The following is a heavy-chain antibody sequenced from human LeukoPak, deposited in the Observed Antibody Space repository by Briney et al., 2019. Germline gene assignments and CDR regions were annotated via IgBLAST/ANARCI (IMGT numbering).Heavy chain of an antibody. CDR2: IYYSGNT. CDR1: GGSVSSYY. Sequence: SETLSLTCSVSGGSVSSYYWSWIRQPPGKGLEWVGNIYYSGNTNFNPSLVSRVIISVDTSKNQFSLRLSSVTAADTAVYYCARHGGITMVRGVLSAFDIWGRGTMVTVSS. V-gene: IGHV4-59*08. D-gene: IGHD3-10*01. J-gene: IGHJ3*02. CDR3: ARHGGITMVRGVLSAFDI.